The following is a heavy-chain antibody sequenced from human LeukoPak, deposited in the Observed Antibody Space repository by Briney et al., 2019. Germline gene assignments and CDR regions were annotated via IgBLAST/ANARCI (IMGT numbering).Heavy chain of an antibody. V-gene: IGHV3-48*03. J-gene: IGHJ4*02. D-gene: IGHD3-10*01. CDR3: AEAASVRGISY. CDR1: GFTFSSYE. Sequence: GGSLRLSCAASGFTFSSYEMNWVRQAPGKGLEWVSYISSSGSTIYYADSVKGRFTISRDNAKNTLYLQMNSLRAEDTAVYYCAEAASVRGISYWGQGTLVTVSS. CDR2: ISSSGSTI.